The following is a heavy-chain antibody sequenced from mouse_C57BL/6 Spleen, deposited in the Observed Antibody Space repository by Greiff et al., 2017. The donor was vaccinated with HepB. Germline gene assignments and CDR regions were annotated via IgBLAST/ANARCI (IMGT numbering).Heavy chain of an antibody. J-gene: IGHJ3*01. V-gene: IGHV1-69*01. Sequence: VQLQQPGAELVMPGASVKLSCKASGYTFTSYWMHWVKQRPGQGLEWIGEIDPSDSYTNYNQKFKGKSTLTVDKSSSTAYMQLSSLTSEDSAVYYCERQGSTTDFAYWGQGTLVTVSA. CDR1: GYTFTSYW. CDR2: IDPSDSYT. D-gene: IGHD1-1*01. CDR3: ERQGSTTDFAY.